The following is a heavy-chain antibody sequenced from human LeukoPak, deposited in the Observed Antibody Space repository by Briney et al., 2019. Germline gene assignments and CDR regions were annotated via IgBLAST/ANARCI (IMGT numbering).Heavy chain of an antibody. J-gene: IGHJ5*02. Sequence: SETLSLTCTVSGGSSSSSRYYWGWIRQPPGKGLEWIGSFYYSGSTYYNPSLKSRVTISVDTSKNQFSLKLSSVTAADTAVYYCARHPYQLLWLSWFDPWGQGTLVTLCS. CDR3: ARHPYQLLWLSWFDP. V-gene: IGHV4-39*01. D-gene: IGHD2-2*01. CDR1: GGSSSSSRYY. CDR2: FYYSGST.